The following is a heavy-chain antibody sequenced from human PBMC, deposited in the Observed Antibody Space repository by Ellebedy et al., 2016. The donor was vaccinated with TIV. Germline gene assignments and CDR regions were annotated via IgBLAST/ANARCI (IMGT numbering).Heavy chain of an antibody. CDR1: GFSFSSYS. D-gene: IGHD3-3*01. CDR3: ARGDRGFWSGLDY. V-gene: IGHV3-21*01. CDR2: ISSSSSYI. Sequence: PGGSLRLSCAASGFSFSSYSVNWVRQAPGKGLEWLSSISSSSSYIYYADSVRGRFTISRDNAKNSLYLEMNSLRAEDTAVYYCARGDRGFWSGLDYWGQGTMVTVSS. J-gene: IGHJ4*02.